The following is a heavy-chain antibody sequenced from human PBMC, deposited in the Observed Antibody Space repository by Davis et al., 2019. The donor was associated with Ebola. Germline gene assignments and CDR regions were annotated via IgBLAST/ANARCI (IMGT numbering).Heavy chain of an antibody. CDR3: ARAGSWTRKVYYYGMDV. CDR2: ISSSGSTI. Sequence: GESLKISCAASGFTFSNYPMNWVRQAPGKGLEWVSYISSSGSTIYYADSVKGRFTISRDNAKNSLYLQMNSLRAEDTAVYYCARAGSWTRKVYYYGMDVWGQGTTVTVSS. CDR1: GFTFSNYP. V-gene: IGHV3-48*04. J-gene: IGHJ6*02. D-gene: IGHD6-13*01.